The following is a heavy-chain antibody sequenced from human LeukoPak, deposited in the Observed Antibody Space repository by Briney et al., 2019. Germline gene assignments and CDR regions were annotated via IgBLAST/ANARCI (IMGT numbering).Heavy chain of an antibody. CDR2: IYYSGST. CDR1: GGSISSSSHY. V-gene: IGHV4-39*07. Sequence: PSETLSLTCTVSGGSISSSSHYWGWIRQPPGKGLEWIGSIYYSGSTYYNPSLKSRVTISVDKSKNQFSLKLSSVTAADTAVYYCARDIDYWGQGTLVTVSS. CDR3: ARDIDY. J-gene: IGHJ4*02.